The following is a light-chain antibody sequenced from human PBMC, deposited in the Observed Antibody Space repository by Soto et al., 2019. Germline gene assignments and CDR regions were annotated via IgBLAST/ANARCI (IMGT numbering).Light chain of an antibody. CDR3: MQGIQRPPT. CDR2: LGS. CDR1: QSLLQSNGYNY. Sequence: DIVMTQSPLSLPVTPGEPASISCRSSQSLLQSNGYNYLDWYLQKPGQSPQLLIYLGSNRASGVPDRFSGNGSGTDFTLKISRVEAEDVGVYYCMQGIQRPPTFGQGTKLEIK. V-gene: IGKV2-28*01. J-gene: IGKJ2*01.